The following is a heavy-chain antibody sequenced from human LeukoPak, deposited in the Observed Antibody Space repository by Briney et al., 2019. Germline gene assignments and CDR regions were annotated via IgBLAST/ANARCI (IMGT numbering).Heavy chain of an antibody. CDR3: ATESGMVRGVLNS. Sequence: GGSLRLSCAASGFTFSDYYMTWMRQAPGKGLEWVSHISSSGSPIYYADSVKGRFTISRDNSKNTLYLQMNSLRVEDTAVYYCATESGMVRGVLNSWGQGTPVTVSS. V-gene: IGHV3-11*01. CDR1: GFTFSDYY. D-gene: IGHD3-10*01. J-gene: IGHJ4*02. CDR2: ISSSGSPI.